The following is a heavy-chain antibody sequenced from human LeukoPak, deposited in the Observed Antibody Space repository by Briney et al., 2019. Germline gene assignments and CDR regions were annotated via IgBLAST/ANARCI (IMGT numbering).Heavy chain of an antibody. CDR1: GFTFRRYE. D-gene: IGHD6-13*01. CDR2: ISSSGSTM. CDR3: ASSSWYALDY. J-gene: IGHJ4*02. V-gene: IGHV3-48*03. Sequence: GGSLRLSCASSGFTFRRYEMNWVRQAPGKGLEWISYISSSGSTMYYADFVKGRFTISRDNAKNSLYLQMNSLRAEDTAIYYCASSSWYALDYWGQGTLVTVSS.